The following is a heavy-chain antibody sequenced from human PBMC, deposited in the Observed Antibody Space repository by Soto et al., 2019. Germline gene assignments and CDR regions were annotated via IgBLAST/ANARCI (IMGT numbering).Heavy chain of an antibody. CDR2: IYYSGST. J-gene: IGHJ4*02. Sequence: PSETLSLTCTVSGGSISSSSYYWGWIRQPPGKGLEWIGSIYYSGSTYYNPSLKSRVTISVDTSKNQFSLKLSSVTAADTAVYYCARLRGRLEYFDCLWVDIRNGYWGQGTLVTVSS. CDR3: ARLRGRLEYFDCLWVDIRNGY. CDR1: GGSISSSSYY. D-gene: IGHD3-9*01. V-gene: IGHV4-39*01.